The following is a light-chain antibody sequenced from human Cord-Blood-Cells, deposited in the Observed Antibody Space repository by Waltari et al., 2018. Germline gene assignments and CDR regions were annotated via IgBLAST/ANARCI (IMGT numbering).Light chain of an antibody. CDR2: GAS. V-gene: IGKV3-15*01. CDR3: QQYNNWPPYT. Sequence: ELVMTQPPATLSVSPGASATLSCRASQSVSSNLAWYQQKPGQAPRLLIYGASTRATGIPARFSGSGSGTEFTLTISSLQSEDFAVYYCQQYNNWPPYTVGQGTKLEIK. J-gene: IGKJ2*01. CDR1: QSVSSN.